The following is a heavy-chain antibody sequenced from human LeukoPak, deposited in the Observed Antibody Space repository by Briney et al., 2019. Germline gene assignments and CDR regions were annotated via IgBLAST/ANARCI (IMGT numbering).Heavy chain of an antibody. V-gene: IGHV3-7*01. CDR3: ARKGAVVPGRTQDAFDI. CDR2: IRQDGSEK. Sequence: GGSLTLSCVASGFGFNTYWMSWVRQAPGKGLEWVANIRQDGSEKYYMDSVKGRFTISRDNAENSLYLQMNSLRVEDTAVYYCARKGAVVPGRTQDAFDIWGQGTMVTVSS. CDR1: GFGFNTYW. J-gene: IGHJ3*02. D-gene: IGHD4-23*01.